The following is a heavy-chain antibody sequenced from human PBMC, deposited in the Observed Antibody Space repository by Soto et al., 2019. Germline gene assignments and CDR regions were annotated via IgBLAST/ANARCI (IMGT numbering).Heavy chain of an antibody. V-gene: IGHV4-39*01. CDR2: IYSSGTT. D-gene: IGHD6-19*01. CDR1: GGSISSSSYY. J-gene: IGHJ4*02. CDR3: ASPQGAVAVAGAFDY. Sequence: QLQLQESGPGLVKPSETLSLTCTVSGGSISSSSYYWGWIRQPPGKGLEWIGSIYSSGTTYYNPSLQSRVTISVDTSKNQFSLRLNSVIAADTAVYYCASPQGAVAVAGAFDYWGQGTLITVSS.